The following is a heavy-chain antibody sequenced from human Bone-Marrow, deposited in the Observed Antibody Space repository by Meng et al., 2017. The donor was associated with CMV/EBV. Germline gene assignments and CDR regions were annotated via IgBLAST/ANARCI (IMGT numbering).Heavy chain of an antibody. CDR1: GFTVSSNY. D-gene: IGHD5-18*01. V-gene: IGHV3-53*01. Sequence: GGPLRLSCAASGFTVSSNYMSWVRQAPGKGLEWVSVIYSGGSTYYADSVKGRFTISRDNSKNTLYLQMNSLRAEDTAVYYCARNTAMAHYGMDVWGQGTTVTVSS. J-gene: IGHJ6*02. CDR3: ARNTAMAHYGMDV. CDR2: IYSGGST.